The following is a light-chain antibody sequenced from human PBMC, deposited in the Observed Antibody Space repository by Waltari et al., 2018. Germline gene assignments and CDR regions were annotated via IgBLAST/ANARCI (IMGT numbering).Light chain of an antibody. V-gene: IGLV1-47*01. CDR2: RNN. Sequence: QSVLTQPPSASGTPGQRVGISCSGSSSNLGSNYLYWYQQLPGPAPKLLIYRNNQRPSGVPDRFSAYKYGTSASLAISGLRSEDEAVYYCASRDDSHYVFGTGTKVTVL. CDR1: SSNLGSNY. J-gene: IGLJ1*01. CDR3: ASRDDSHYV.